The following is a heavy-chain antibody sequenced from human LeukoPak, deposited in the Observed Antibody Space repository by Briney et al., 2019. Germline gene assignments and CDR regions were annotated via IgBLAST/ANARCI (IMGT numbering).Heavy chain of an antibody. V-gene: IGHV3-23*01. CDR2: LSGGGSSA. CDR3: ARRAGAYSHPYDY. D-gene: IGHD4/OR15-4a*01. Sequence: PGGSLRLSCAASGFRFSSYGLSWVRQVPGKGLEWVSALSGGGSSAYYSDSVKGRFTISRDNSKNTLYLQMNSLRAEDTAVYYCARRAGAYSHPYDYWGQGTLVTVSS. CDR1: GFRFSSYG. J-gene: IGHJ4*02.